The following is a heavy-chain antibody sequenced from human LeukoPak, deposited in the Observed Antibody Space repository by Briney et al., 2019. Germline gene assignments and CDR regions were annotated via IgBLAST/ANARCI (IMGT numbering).Heavy chain of an antibody. CDR2: IYYSGST. CDR1: GGSISSYY. V-gene: IGHV4-59*01. D-gene: IGHD5-12*01. CDR3: AREVQRPGACGYDYVNWFDP. J-gene: IGHJ5*02. Sequence: SETLSLTCTVSGGSISSYYWSWIRQPPGKGLEWIGYIYYSGSTNYNPSLTSRVTISVDTSKNQFSLKLSSVTAADTAVYYCAREVQRPGACGYDYVNWFDPWGQGTLVTVSS.